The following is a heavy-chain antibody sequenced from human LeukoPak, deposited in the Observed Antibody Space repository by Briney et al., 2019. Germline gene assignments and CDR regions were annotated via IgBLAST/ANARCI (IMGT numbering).Heavy chain of an antibody. Sequence: ASVKVSCKASGYTFISYYINWVRQATGQGLEWMGWMNPNSGNTGYAQKFQGRVTMTRNTSISTAYMELSSLRSEDTAVYYCARGEEWLLDWFDPWGQGTLVTVSS. CDR2: MNPNSGNT. V-gene: IGHV1-8*01. CDR1: GYTFISYY. CDR3: ARGEEWLLDWFDP. D-gene: IGHD6-19*01. J-gene: IGHJ5*02.